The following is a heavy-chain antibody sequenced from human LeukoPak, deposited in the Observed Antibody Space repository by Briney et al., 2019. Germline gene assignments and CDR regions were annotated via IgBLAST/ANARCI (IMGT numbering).Heavy chain of an antibody. V-gene: IGHV3-66*02. CDR1: GFTVSTNY. D-gene: IGHD6-6*01. Sequence: GGSLRLSCAASGFTVSTNYMTWVRQAPGKGLEWVSVIYSGGSTFYADSVKGRFTISRDNSKNTLYLQMNSLRAEDTAVYYCARASIAASGYYFDYWGQGALVTVSS. CDR3: ARASIAASGYYFDY. CDR2: IYSGGST. J-gene: IGHJ4*02.